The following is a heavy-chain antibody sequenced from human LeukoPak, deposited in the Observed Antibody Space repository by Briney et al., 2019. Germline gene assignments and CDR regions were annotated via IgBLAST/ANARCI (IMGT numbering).Heavy chain of an antibody. Sequence: GGSLRLSCAASGFTFSSFGMCWVRQAPGKGLEWVAFISYDGSNKYYADSVKGRFTISRDNSNNTLYLQTNSLRAEDTAVYYSAKDLSRYCSGGSCYGVDYWGQGTLVTVSS. J-gene: IGHJ4*02. V-gene: IGHV3-30*18. D-gene: IGHD2-15*01. CDR2: ISYDGSNK. CDR1: GFTFSSFG. CDR3: AKDLSRYCSGGSCYGVDY.